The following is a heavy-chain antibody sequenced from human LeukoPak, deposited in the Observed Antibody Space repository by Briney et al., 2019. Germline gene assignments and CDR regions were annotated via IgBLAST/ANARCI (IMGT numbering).Heavy chain of an antibody. D-gene: IGHD3-22*01. V-gene: IGHV1-69*05. J-gene: IGHJ3*02. Sequence: ASVKVSCKASGGTFSSYGISWVRQAPGQGLEWMGGIIPILCTANYAQKFQGRVTITTDESTSTAYMELSSLKSEDTAVYYCAREVLGYDSSGYYGAFDIWGQGTMVTVSS. CDR1: GGTFSSYG. CDR2: IIPILCTA. CDR3: AREVLGYDSSGYYGAFDI.